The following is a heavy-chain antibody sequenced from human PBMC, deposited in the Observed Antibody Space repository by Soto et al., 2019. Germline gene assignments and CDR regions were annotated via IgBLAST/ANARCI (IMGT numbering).Heavy chain of an antibody. CDR2: IRNHGGDQ. D-gene: IGHD5-12*01. CDR1: GVIFNNQG. J-gene: IGHJ4*02. CDR3: ARHPSGVDIASMAD. Sequence: QVQLVESGGGVVQPGRSLKLSCVASGVIFNNQGMHWVRQAPGKGLEWVAFIRNHGGDQDYADSVKGRFIISRDNSRNTLYLQMNSLAAEDTAVYYCARHPSGVDIASMADWGQGTRVTVSS. V-gene: IGHV3-33*03.